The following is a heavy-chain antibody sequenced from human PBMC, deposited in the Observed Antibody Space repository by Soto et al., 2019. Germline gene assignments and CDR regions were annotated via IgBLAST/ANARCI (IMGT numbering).Heavy chain of an antibody. D-gene: IGHD1-26*01. Sequence: EVQLLESGGGLVQPGGSLRLSCAASGFTFSSYAMSWVRQAPGKGLEWVSVISGSGDSTYYADSVKGRFTISRDNSKNTLYLQMNSLGAEDTAGYYCSQRGSGSYYDYWGQGTLVTVSS. CDR1: GFTFSSYA. J-gene: IGHJ4*02. CDR3: SQRGSGSYYDY. CDR2: ISGSGDST. V-gene: IGHV3-23*01.